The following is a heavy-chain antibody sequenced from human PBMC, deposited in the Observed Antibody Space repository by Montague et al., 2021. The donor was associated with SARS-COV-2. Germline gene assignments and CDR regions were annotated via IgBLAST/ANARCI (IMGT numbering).Heavy chain of an antibody. Sequence: SLRLSCGAFGFTFSSYSMNWVRQAPGKGLEWVSSISSSSSYIYYADSVKGRFTISRDNAKNSLYLQMNSLRAEDTAVYYCARDATTLAFDIWGQGTMVTVAS. CDR2: ISSSSSYI. V-gene: IGHV3-21*01. D-gene: IGHD4-11*01. CDR1: GFTFSSYS. CDR3: ARDATTLAFDI. J-gene: IGHJ3*02.